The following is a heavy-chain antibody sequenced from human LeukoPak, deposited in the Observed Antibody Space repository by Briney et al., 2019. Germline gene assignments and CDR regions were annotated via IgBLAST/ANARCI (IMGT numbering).Heavy chain of an antibody. CDR3: AKKGKLGDAFDI. V-gene: IGHV4-61*02. J-gene: IGHJ3*02. CDR2: VDTSGST. Sequence: SETLSLTCTVSGGSISSGSYYWSWIRQPAGKGLEYIGRVDTSGSTNYNPSLKSRVTISFDTSKDQFSLNLRSVTAADTAVYFCAKKGKLGDAFDIWGQGTMVTVSS. D-gene: IGHD3-16*01. CDR1: GGSISSGSYY.